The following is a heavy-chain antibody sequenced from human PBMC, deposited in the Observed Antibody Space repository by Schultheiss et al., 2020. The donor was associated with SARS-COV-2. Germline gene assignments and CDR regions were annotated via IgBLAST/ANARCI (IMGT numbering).Heavy chain of an antibody. D-gene: IGHD2-15*01. CDR2: ISSSSSYI. J-gene: IGHJ2*01. CDR3: ARIKGGGGGSYWYFDL. Sequence: GGSLRLSCAASGFTFSSYSMNWVRQAPGKGLEWVSSISSSSSYIYYADSVKGRFTISRDNAKNSLYLQMNSLRAEDTAVYYCARIKGGGGGSYWYFDLWGRGTLVTVSS. CDR1: GFTFSSYS. V-gene: IGHV3-21*01.